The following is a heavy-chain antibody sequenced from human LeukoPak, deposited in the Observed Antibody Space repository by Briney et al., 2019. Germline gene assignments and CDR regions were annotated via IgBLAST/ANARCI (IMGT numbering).Heavy chain of an antibody. CDR2: ISSSGSTI. Sequence: GGSLRLSCAASGFTFSDYYMSWIRQAPGKGLEWVSYISSSGSTIYYAVSVKGRFTISRDNAKNSLYLQMNSLRAEDTAVYYCAREAYSSSWYGFDYWGQGTLVTVSS. CDR1: GFTFSDYY. D-gene: IGHD6-13*01. J-gene: IGHJ4*02. V-gene: IGHV3-11*04. CDR3: AREAYSSSWYGFDY.